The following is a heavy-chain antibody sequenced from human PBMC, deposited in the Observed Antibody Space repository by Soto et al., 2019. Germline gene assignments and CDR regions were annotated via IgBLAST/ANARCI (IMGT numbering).Heavy chain of an antibody. CDR2: IYYSGST. V-gene: IGHV4-39*01. CDR3: ARQDSSGWYGGGYYYYGMDV. D-gene: IGHD6-19*01. CDR1: GGSISSSSYY. J-gene: IGHJ6*02. Sequence: QLQLQESGPGLVKPSETLSLTCTVSGGSISSSSYYWGWIRQPPGKGLEWIGSIYYSGSTYYNPSLKSRVTISVDTSKNQFSLKLSSVTAADTAVYYCARQDSSGWYGGGYYYYGMDVWGQGTTVTVSS.